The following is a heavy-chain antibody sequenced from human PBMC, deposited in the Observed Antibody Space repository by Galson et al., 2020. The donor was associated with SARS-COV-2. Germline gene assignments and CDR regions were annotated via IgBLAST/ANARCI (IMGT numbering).Heavy chain of an antibody. CDR3: ARETDDHTSSWYDC. D-gene: IGHD2-2*01. Sequence: GGSLRLSCAASGFALSNSAMHWVRQAPGKGLEWVAIISYDGTTKYNSDSVKGRFTISRDISKNTLYLQMNSLRPEDTAVYYCARETDDHTSSWYDCCGQGARASGSS. V-gene: IGHV3-30*04. J-gene: IGHJ5*01. CDR2: ISYDGTTK. CDR1: GFALSNSA.